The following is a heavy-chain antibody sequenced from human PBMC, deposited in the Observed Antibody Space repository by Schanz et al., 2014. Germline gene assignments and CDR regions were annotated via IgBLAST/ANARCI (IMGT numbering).Heavy chain of an antibody. V-gene: IGHV3-23*04. J-gene: IGHJ6*02. CDR3: ARPLGPNYYYYGLDV. CDR1: GFSFSTYA. Sequence: EVQLVESGGGLAQPGGSLRLSCAASGFSFSTYAMNWVRQAPGKGLEWVSLISGRGDSTHYADSVKGRVTISRDNAKNTLYLQMNSLRAEDTAVYYCARPLGPNYYYYGLDVWGQGTTVTVSS. CDR2: ISGRGDST.